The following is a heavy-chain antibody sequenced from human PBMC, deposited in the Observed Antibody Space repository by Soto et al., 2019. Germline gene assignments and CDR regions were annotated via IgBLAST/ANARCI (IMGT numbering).Heavy chain of an antibody. CDR3: AKLSGYDFWSGRRTDY. J-gene: IGHJ4*02. V-gene: IGHV3-23*01. D-gene: IGHD3-3*01. CDR1: GFPLSGYA. CDR2: ISGSGDTT. Sequence: GGSLRLSCVASGFPLSGYAINWVRQAPGKGLEWVSVISGSGDTTYYADTVKDRFTISRDNSKNTLYLQMNSLRAEDTAVYYCAKLSGYDFWSGRRTDYWGQGTLVTVSS.